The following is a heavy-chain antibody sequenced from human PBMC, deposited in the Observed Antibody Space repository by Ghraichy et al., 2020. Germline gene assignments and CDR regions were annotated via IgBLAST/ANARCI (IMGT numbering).Heavy chain of an antibody. D-gene: IGHD6-19*01. CDR3: AKGGWYPDY. CDR2: IKQDGSEE. V-gene: IGHV3-7*01. J-gene: IGHJ4*02. Sequence: GGSLRLSCAASGFTFSRSWMSWVRQAPGKGLEWVANIKQDGSEESYVDSVKGRFTISRDNAKNSLYLQMNSLRADDTAVYYCAKGGWYPDYWGQGTLVTVSS. CDR1: GFTFSRSW.